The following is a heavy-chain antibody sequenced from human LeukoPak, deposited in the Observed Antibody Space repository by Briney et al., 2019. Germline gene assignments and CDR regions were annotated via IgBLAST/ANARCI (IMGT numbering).Heavy chain of an antibody. D-gene: IGHD3-10*01. J-gene: IGHJ4*02. CDR3: ARVLWFGELIDY. CDR2: IYYGGST. Sequence: SETLSLTCTVSGGSISSYYWSWIRQPPGKGLEWIGYIYYGGSTNYNPSLKSRVSISVDTSKNQFSLKLSAVTAADTAVYYCARVLWFGELIDYWGQGTLVTVSS. V-gene: IGHV4-59*08. CDR1: GGSISSYY.